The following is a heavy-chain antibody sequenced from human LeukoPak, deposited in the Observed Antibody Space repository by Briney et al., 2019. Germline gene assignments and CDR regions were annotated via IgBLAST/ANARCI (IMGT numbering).Heavy chain of an antibody. V-gene: IGHV3-30*18. CDR3: AKDPAGYCSSTSCYTRRYYYYGMGV. D-gene: IGHD2-2*02. CDR1: GFTFSSYG. J-gene: IGHJ6*02. CDR2: ISYDGSNK. Sequence: GGSLRLSCAASGFTFSSYGMHWVRQAPGKGLEWVAVISYDGSNKYYADSVKGRFTISRDNSKNTLYLQMNSLRAEDTAVYYCAKDPAGYCSSTSCYTRRYYYYGMGVWGQGTTVTVSS.